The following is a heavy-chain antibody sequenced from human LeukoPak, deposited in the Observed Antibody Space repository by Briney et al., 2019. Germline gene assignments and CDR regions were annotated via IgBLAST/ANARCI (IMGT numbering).Heavy chain of an antibody. CDR1: GFTFSNYW. Sequence: PGGSLRLSCAVSGFTFSNYWMHWVRQAPGKGLVWVSRIKNDGSTTSYADSVKGRFTVSRDNAKNTLYLQMNNLRVEDTAVYYCAKRDWFDYWGQGTLVTVSP. D-gene: IGHD3-9*01. V-gene: IGHV3-74*01. CDR2: IKNDGSTT. CDR3: AKRDWFDY. J-gene: IGHJ4*02.